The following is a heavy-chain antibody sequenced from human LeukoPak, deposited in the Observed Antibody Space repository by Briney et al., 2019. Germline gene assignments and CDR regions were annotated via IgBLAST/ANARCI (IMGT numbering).Heavy chain of an antibody. J-gene: IGHJ4*02. CDR2: IKQDGSEK. D-gene: IGHD5-12*01. Sequence: SGGSLRLSCAASGFTFSSYWMTWVRQAPGKGLDWVANIKQDGSEKYYVDSVKGRFTISRDNAKNPLYLQMNSLRAEDTAVYYCARGMSSGYDFDYWGQGTLVTVSS. V-gene: IGHV3-7*01. CDR1: GFTFSSYW. CDR3: ARGMSSGYDFDY.